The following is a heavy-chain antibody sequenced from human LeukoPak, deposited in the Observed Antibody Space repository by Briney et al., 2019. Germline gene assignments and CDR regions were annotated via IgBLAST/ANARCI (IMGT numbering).Heavy chain of an antibody. CDR3: AREARWLQIGPQRFDY. J-gene: IGHJ4*02. D-gene: IGHD5-24*01. CDR1: GGSINTPNYY. Sequence: SETLSLTCTVSGGSINTPNYYWGWIRQTPGKGLEWIGNIFYSGGTYYSPSLTSRVTISLDTSRNQFSLKLNSVTAADTAVYYCAREARWLQIGPQRFDYWGQGTLVTVSS. V-gene: IGHV4-39*07. CDR2: IFYSGGT.